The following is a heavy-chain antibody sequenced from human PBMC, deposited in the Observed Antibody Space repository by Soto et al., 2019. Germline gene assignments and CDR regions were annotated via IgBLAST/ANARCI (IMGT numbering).Heavy chain of an antibody. CDR2: IYYSGST. D-gene: IGHD5-18*01. V-gene: IGHV4-31*03. Sequence: PSETLSLTCTVSGGSISSGGYYWSWIRQHPGKGLEWIGYIYYSGSTYYNPSLKSRVTISVDTSKNQFSLKLSSVTAADTAVYYCARWHSYGRNYFDYWGQGTLVTVSS. CDR3: ARWHSYGRNYFDY. CDR1: GGSISSGGYY. J-gene: IGHJ4*02.